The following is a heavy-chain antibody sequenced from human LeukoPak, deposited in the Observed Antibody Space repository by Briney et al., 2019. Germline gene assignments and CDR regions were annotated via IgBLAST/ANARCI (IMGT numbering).Heavy chain of an antibody. V-gene: IGHV3-30*02. Sequence: GGSLRLSCAASGFTFSSYWMSWVRQAPGKGLEWVAFIRYDGSNKYYADSVKGRFTISRDNSKNTLYLQMNSLRAEDTAVYYCAKDKGDYVWGSYRPPNWGQGTLVTVSS. J-gene: IGHJ4*02. D-gene: IGHD3-16*02. CDR3: AKDKGDYVWGSYRPPN. CDR1: GFTFSSYW. CDR2: IRYDGSNK.